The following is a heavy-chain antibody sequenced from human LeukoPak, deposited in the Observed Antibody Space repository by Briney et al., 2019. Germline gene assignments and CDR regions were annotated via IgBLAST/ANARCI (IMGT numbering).Heavy chain of an antibody. CDR1: GFTFSSYG. J-gene: IGHJ5*02. Sequence: GGSLRLSCAASGFTFSSYGMHWVRQAPGKGLEWVAVIWYDGSNKYYADSVKGRFTISRDNSKNTLYLQMNSLRAEDTAVYYCVRDQDGVTSRYNWFDPWGQGTLVTVSS. D-gene: IGHD2-21*02. V-gene: IGHV3-33*01. CDR2: IWYDGSNK. CDR3: VRDQDGVTSRYNWFDP.